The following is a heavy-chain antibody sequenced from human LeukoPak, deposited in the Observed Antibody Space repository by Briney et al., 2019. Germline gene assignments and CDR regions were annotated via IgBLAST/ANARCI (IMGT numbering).Heavy chain of an antibody. Sequence: GGSLRLSCAASGFTFSSYDIHWVRQAPGKGLEWVAAISYDRYNKYYADSVKGRLTISRDNSKNTLYLQLNSLRAEDTAVYYCATRPRSSWYQGVWGQGTLVTVSS. J-gene: IGHJ4*02. CDR1: GFTFSSYD. CDR3: ATRPRSSWYQGV. CDR2: ISYDRYNK. D-gene: IGHD6-13*01. V-gene: IGHV3-30*03.